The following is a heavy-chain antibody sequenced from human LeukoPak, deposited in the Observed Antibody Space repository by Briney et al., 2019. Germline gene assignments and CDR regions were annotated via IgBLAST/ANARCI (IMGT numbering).Heavy chain of an antibody. CDR1: GYTFTSYA. V-gene: IGHV1-3*01. CDR3: ASTYSSGWHNAFDI. D-gene: IGHD6-19*01. CDR2: INAGNGNT. J-gene: IGHJ3*02. Sequence: GASVKVSCKASGYTFTSYAMHWVRQAPGQRLEWMGWINAGNGNTKYSQKFQGRVTMTTDTSTSTAYMELRSLRSDDTAVYYCASTYSSGWHNAFDIWGQGTMVTVSS.